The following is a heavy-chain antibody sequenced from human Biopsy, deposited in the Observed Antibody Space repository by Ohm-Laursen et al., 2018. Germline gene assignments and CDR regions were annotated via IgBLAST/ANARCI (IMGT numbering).Heavy chain of an antibody. CDR1: GKTFSDYQ. V-gene: IGHV4-34*08. CDR3: GNEVHGRDY. J-gene: IGHJ4*02. Sequence: TLSLTCAVFGKTFSDYQWSWIRQPPGQGLEWIGQINQAGTTNYNPSLKSRVSISADASKYEFSLWLTSVTAADTAVYLCGNEVHGRDYWGLGAQVTVSS. D-gene: IGHD2-15*01. CDR2: INQAGTT.